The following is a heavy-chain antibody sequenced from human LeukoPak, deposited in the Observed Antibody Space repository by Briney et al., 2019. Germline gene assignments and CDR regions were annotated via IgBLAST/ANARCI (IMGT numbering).Heavy chain of an antibody. V-gene: IGHV3-33*01. CDR1: GFTFSSYG. D-gene: IGHD3-10*01. CDR2: IWYDRSNK. J-gene: IGHJ6*02. CDR3: ARDSSSHYLYYYYYDMDV. Sequence: PGGSLRLSCAASGFTFSSYGMHWVRQAPGKGLEWVAVIWYDRSNKYYADSVKGRFTISRDNSKNTLYLQMNSQRGEDTAVYYCARDSSSHYLYYYYYDMDVWGQGTTVTVSS.